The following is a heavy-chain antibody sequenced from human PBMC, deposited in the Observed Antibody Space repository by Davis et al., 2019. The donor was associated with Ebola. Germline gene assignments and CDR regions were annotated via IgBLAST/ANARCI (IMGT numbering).Heavy chain of an antibody. D-gene: IGHD3-22*01. Sequence: SETLSLTCAVSGGSISSSNWWSWVRQPPGKGLEWIGEIYHSGSTNYNPSLKSRVTISVDKSKNQFSLKLSSVTAADTAVYYCARGPESYYYDSSGYYSRPTRFDYWGQGTLVTVSS. V-gene: IGHV4-4*02. J-gene: IGHJ4*02. CDR1: GGSISSSNW. CDR2: IYHSGST. CDR3: ARGPESYYYDSSGYYSRPTRFDY.